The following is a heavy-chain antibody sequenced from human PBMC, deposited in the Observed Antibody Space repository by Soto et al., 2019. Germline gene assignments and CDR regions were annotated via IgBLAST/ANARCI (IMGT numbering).Heavy chain of an antibody. D-gene: IGHD5-18*01. CDR2: VVPQFGTP. Sequence: QVQLVQSGAEVKKPGSSVKVSCLASRGTFNRYAINWVRQAPGHGLEWLGAVVPQFGTPNYAQKFQDRVRIVADESTNTTSMELRGLTSDDTAVYYCARQNRDTPMVPFDVWGQGTLVTVSS. CDR3: ARQNRDTPMVPFDV. CDR1: RGTFNRYA. V-gene: IGHV1-69*01. J-gene: IGHJ4*02.